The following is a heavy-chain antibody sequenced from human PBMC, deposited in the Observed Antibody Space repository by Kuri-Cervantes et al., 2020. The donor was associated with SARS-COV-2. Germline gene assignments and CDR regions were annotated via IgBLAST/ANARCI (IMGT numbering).Heavy chain of an antibody. CDR3: ARGGVLVVYALYYMAV. CDR1: GDSITSGSYY. Sequence: LETLSLTCTVSGDSITSGSYYWGWIRQPPGKGLEWIGSIYYSGSTYYNPSLKSRVTISVDTSKNQFSLKLSSVTAADTAVYYCARGGVLVVYALYYMAVWGKGTTVTVSS. D-gene: IGHD2-8*02. V-gene: IGHV4-39*07. J-gene: IGHJ6*03. CDR2: IYYSGST.